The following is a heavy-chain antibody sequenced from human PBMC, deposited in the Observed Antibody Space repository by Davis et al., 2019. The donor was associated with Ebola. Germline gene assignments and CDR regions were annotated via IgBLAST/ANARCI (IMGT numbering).Heavy chain of an antibody. Sequence: GESLKISCTASGSTFSDYEMNWVRQTPEKGLEWVSYISPSASRMFYAESVKGRFTISRDDAKNSLFLQMNSLRVEDTAVYYCAKHTGSVALYVMDVWGQGTTVTVSS. CDR1: GSTFSDYE. CDR3: AKHTGSVALYVMDV. D-gene: IGHD6-19*01. CDR2: ISPSASRM. V-gene: IGHV3-48*03. J-gene: IGHJ6*02.